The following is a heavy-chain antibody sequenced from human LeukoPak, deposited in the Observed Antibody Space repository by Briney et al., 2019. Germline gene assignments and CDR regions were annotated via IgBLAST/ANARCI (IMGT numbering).Heavy chain of an antibody. D-gene: IGHD3-22*01. CDR2: ISYDGSNK. J-gene: IGHJ4*02. CDR3: AKDRGYYDSSGFDY. Sequence: PGGSLRLSCAASGFTFSSYGMHWVRQAPGKGLEWVAVISYDGSNKYYADSVKGRFTISRDNSKNTLYLQMNSLRAEDTAVYYCAKDRGYYDSSGFDYWGQGTLVTVSS. V-gene: IGHV3-30*18. CDR1: GFTFSSYG.